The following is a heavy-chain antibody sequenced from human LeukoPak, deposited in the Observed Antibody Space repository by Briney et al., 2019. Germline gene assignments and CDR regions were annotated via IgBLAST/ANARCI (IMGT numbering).Heavy chain of an antibody. V-gene: IGHV6-1*01. J-gene: IGHJ5*02. D-gene: IGHD6-13*01. CDR2: TYYRSKWYN. CDR1: GDSVSSNSAA. CDR3: VRSSSWYLWFDP. Sequence: SQTLSLTCAISGDSVSSNSAAWNWIRQSPSRGLEWLGRTYYRSKWYNDYAVSLKSRITINPDTSRNQFSLQLNSVTPEDTAVYYCVRSSSWYLWFDPWGQGTLVTVSS.